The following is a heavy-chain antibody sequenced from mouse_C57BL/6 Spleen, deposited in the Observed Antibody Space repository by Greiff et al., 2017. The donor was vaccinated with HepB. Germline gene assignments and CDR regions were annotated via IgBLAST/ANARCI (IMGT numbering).Heavy chain of an antibody. V-gene: IGHV5-4*01. CDR2: ISDGGSYT. Sequence: EVKLVESGGGLVKPGGSLKLSCAASGFTFSSYAMSWVRQTPEKRLEWVATISDGGSYTYYPDNVKGRFTISRDNAQNNLYLQMSYLKSEDTAMYYCAREDWDGYYFDYWGQGTTLTVSS. D-gene: IGHD4-1*01. CDR3: AREDWDGYYFDY. CDR1: GFTFSSYA. J-gene: IGHJ2*01.